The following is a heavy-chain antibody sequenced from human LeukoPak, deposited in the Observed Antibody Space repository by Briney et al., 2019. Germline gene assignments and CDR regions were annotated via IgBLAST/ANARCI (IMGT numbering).Heavy chain of an antibody. CDR3: ASGYCSSTSCLSGFDP. Sequence: ASVKVSCKASGYTFTSYYMHWVRQAPGQGLEWMGIINPSGGSTSYAQKFQGRVTMTRDTSTSTVYMELSSLRSEDTAVYYCASGYCSSTSCLSGFDPCGQGTLVTVSS. V-gene: IGHV1-46*01. D-gene: IGHD2-2*01. CDR2: INPSGGST. J-gene: IGHJ5*02. CDR1: GYTFTSYY.